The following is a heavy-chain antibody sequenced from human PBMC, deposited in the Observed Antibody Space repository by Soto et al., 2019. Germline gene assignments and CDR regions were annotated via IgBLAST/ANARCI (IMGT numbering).Heavy chain of an antibody. CDR2: IYYSGST. V-gene: IGHV4-61*01. CDR1: GGSVSSGSYY. D-gene: IGHD6-6*01. Sequence: SETLSLTCTVSGGSVSSGSYYWSWIRQPPGKGLEWIGYIYYSGSTNYNPSLKSRVTISVDTSKNQFSLKLSSVTAADTAVYYCERVTGQLDLDYWGQGTMVIVSS. CDR3: ERVTGQLDLDY. J-gene: IGHJ4*02.